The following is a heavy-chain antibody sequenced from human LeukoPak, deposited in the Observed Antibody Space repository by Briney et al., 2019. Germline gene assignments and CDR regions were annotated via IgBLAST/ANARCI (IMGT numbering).Heavy chain of an antibody. J-gene: IGHJ5*02. CDR3: ATYRQTGDDGP. D-gene: IGHD1-1*01. CDR2: MGGDGANI. Sequence: GGSLRLSCAASGFTFTNYAMSWARQAPGKGLEWVSVMGGDGANIHYRDSVKGRFTISRDNSKNTVFLQMNSLRAEDTAVYYCATYRQTGDDGPWGQGTLVTVSS. CDR1: GFTFTNYA. V-gene: IGHV3-23*01.